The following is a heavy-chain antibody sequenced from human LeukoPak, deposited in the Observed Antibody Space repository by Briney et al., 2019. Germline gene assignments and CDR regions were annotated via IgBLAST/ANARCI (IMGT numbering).Heavy chain of an antibody. D-gene: IGHD5-12*01. CDR1: GYTFTSYG. J-gene: IGHJ4*02. Sequence: ASVKVSCKASGYTFTSYGISWVRQATGQGLEWMGWISAYNGNTNYAQKLQGRVTVTADESTSTAYMGLSSLRSEDTAVYYCAREASGYAYFDYWGQGTLVTVSS. CDR3: AREASGYAYFDY. CDR2: ISAYNGNT. V-gene: IGHV1-18*01.